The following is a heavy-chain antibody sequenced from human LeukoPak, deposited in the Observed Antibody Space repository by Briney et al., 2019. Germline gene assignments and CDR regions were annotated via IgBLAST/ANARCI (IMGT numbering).Heavy chain of an antibody. J-gene: IGHJ3*02. V-gene: IGHV3-74*01. CDR3: ARDPKGGFSYGWGAFDI. D-gene: IGHD5-18*01. Sequence: PGGSLRLSCAASGFTFSSYWMHWVRQAPGKGLVWVSRFNSDGRNTYYADSVKGRFIISRDNSKNTLYLQMNSLRVEDTAVYYCARDPKGGFSYGWGAFDIWGQGTMVTVSS. CDR2: FNSDGRNT. CDR1: GFTFSSYW.